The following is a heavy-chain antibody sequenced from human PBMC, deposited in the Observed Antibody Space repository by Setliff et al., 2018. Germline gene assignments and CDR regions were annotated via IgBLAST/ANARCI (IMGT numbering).Heavy chain of an antibody. V-gene: IGHV4-34*01. CDR3: AREGPESDSSGYMDV. CDR2: MHRSGRI. CDR1: DGAFSTYY. D-gene: IGHD3-22*01. J-gene: IGHJ6*03. Sequence: PSETLSLTCDVYDGAFSTYYWTWIRQPPGKGLEWIGDMHRSGRINFNPSLKSRVTMSADPSKNQFSLKVTSVTAADTAVYYCAREGPESDSSGYMDVWGQGTTVTVSS.